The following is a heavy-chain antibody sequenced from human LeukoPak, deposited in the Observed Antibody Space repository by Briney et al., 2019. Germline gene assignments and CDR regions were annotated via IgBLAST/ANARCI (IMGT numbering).Heavy chain of an antibody. V-gene: IGHV1-2*06. J-gene: IGHJ4*02. CDR1: GYTFTDYY. D-gene: IGHD3-10*01. CDR3: ARVRFGELAFDY. CDR2: INPNSGGS. Sequence: SVKVSCKASGYTFTDYYIHWVRQAPGQGLEWMGRINPNSGGSNYAQKFQGRVTMTRDTSISTAYMELRRLTSDDTAVYFCARVRFGELAFDYWGQGTLVTVSS.